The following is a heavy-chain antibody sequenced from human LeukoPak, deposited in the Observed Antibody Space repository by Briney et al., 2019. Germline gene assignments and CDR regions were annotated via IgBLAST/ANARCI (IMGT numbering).Heavy chain of an antibody. Sequence: GASVKVSCKASGGTFSSYAISWVRQAPGQGLEWMGGIIPIFGTANYAQKFQGRVTITTDESTSTAYMELSSLRSEDTAVYYCASERFGEFTGYYYMDVWGKGTTVTVSS. CDR3: ASERFGEFTGYYYMDV. CDR2: IIPIFGTA. CDR1: GGTFSSYA. V-gene: IGHV1-69*05. J-gene: IGHJ6*03. D-gene: IGHD3-10*01.